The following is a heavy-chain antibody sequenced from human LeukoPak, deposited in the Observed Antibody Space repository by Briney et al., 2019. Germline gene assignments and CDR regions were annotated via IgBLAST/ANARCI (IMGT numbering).Heavy chain of an antibody. CDR3: ARGTLSDDFWSGYRAGTFDY. V-gene: IGHV3-48*01. Sequence: GGSLRLSCGASGITFSSYSMNWVRQAPGKGLEWVSYISSSGGTKYYADSVKGRFTNSRDNARNSLYLQMNSLRAEDTAVYYCARGTLSDDFWSGYRAGTFDYWGQGTLVTVSS. CDR1: GITFSSYS. CDR2: ISSSGGTK. D-gene: IGHD3-3*01. J-gene: IGHJ4*02.